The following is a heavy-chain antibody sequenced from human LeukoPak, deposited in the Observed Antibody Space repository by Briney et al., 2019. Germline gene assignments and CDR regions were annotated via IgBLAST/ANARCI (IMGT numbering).Heavy chain of an antibody. CDR2: IIPILGIA. V-gene: IGHV1-69*04. CDR3: AREEAGDYFDY. CDR1: GGTFSSYA. Sequence: ASVTVSCKASGGTFSSYAISWVRQAPGQGLEWMGRIIPILGIANYAQKFQGRVTITADKSTSTAYMELSSLRSEDTAVYYCAREEAGDYFDYWGQGTLVTVSS. J-gene: IGHJ4*02.